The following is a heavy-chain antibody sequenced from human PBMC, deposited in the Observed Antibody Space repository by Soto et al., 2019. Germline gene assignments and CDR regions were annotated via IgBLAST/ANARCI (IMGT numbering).Heavy chain of an antibody. V-gene: IGHV1-69*01. CDR3: ACIGYCSGGSCSYPQYYYYGMDV. J-gene: IGHJ6*02. CDR1: GGTFSSYA. Sequence: GGTFSSYAISWVRQAPGQGLEWMGGIIPIFGTANYEQKFQGRVTITADESTSTAYMELSSLRFEDTAVYYCACIGYCSGGSCSYPQYYYYGMDVWGQGTTVTVSS. D-gene: IGHD2-15*01. CDR2: IIPIFGTA.